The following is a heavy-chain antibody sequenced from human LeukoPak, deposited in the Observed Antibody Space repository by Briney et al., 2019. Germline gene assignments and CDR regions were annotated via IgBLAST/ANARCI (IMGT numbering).Heavy chain of an antibody. CDR1: GGSISSYY. V-gene: IGHV4-59*01. CDR3: ARDYYDRAAMGAFDI. J-gene: IGHJ3*02. CDR2: IYYSGST. Sequence: SETLSLTCTVSGGSISSYYWSWIRQPPGKGLEWIGYIYYSGSTNYNPSLKSRVTISVDTSKNQFSLKLSSVTAADTAVYYCARDYYDRAAMGAFDIWGQGTMVTVSS. D-gene: IGHD3-22*01.